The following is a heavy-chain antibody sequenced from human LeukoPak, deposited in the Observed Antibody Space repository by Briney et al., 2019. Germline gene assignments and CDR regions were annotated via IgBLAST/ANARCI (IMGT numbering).Heavy chain of an antibody. V-gene: IGHV4-34*01. CDR1: GGSFSGHY. J-gene: IGHJ4*02. CDR3: ARGRTGAAALDF. D-gene: IGHD2-2*01. Sequence: SETLSLTCAVYGGSFSGHYWTWIRQAPGKGLEWIGESTHTGSTNYNPSLKSRVTISVDTSKNQFSLKLTSVSAADTAVYHCARGRTGAAALDFGGQGTLVTVSS. CDR2: STHTGST.